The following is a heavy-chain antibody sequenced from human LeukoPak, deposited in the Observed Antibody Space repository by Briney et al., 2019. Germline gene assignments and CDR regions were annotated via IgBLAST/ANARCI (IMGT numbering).Heavy chain of an antibody. D-gene: IGHD6-13*01. CDR2: IYYSGST. Sequence: PSETLSLTCTVSGGSISSSSYYWGWIRQPPGKGLEWIGSIYYSGSTYYNPSLKSRVTISVDTSKNQFSLKLSSVTAADTAVYYCARAGAYSSSWYGTFDYWGQGTLVTVSS. V-gene: IGHV4-39*07. CDR3: ARAGAYSSSWYGTFDY. CDR1: GGSISSSSYY. J-gene: IGHJ4*02.